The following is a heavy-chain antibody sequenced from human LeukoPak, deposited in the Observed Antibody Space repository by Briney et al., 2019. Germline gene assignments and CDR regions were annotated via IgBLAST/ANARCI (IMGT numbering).Heavy chain of an antibody. Sequence: SETLSLTCTVSGGSISSYYWSWIRQPPGKGLEWIAHIFYSGSTNYNPSLKSRVTISVDTSNQFSLKLSSVTAADTAVYYCARRSRDSSAWLDAFDIWGQGTMVTVSS. D-gene: IGHD6-19*01. J-gene: IGHJ3*02. CDR2: IFYSGST. V-gene: IGHV4-59*08. CDR3: ARRSRDSSAWLDAFDI. CDR1: GGSISSYY.